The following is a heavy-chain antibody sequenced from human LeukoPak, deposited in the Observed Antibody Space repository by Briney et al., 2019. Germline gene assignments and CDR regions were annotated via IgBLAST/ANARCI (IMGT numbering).Heavy chain of an antibody. V-gene: IGHV1-69*04. J-gene: IGHJ6*03. D-gene: IGHD2-2*01. Sequence: ASVKVSCKASGGTFSSYAISWVRQAPGQGLEWMGRIIPILGIANYAQKFQGRVTITADKSTSTAYMELSSLRSEDTAVYYCARCPAAHLYYYYYMDVWGKGTTVTVSS. CDR3: ARCPAAHLYYYYYMDV. CDR1: GGTFSSYA. CDR2: IIPILGIA.